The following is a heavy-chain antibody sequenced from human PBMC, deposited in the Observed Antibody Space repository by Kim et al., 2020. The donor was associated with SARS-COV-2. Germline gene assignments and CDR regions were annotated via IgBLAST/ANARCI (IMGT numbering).Heavy chain of an antibody. J-gene: IGHJ4*02. D-gene: IGHD5-12*01. V-gene: IGHV3-74*01. CDR3: AKDDRGVATIDY. Sequence: NYADSGKGRFTISGDNAKNTLYLEMNSRRAEDTGVYYCAKDDRGVATIDYWGQGTLVTVS.